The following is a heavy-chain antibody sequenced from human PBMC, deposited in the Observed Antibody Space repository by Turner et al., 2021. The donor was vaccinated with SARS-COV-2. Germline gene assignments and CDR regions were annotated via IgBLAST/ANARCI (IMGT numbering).Heavy chain of an antibody. J-gene: IGHJ4*02. V-gene: IGHV3-33*01. D-gene: IGHD6-13*01. Sequence: VQLVESGGGVVKPGRSMRLSCAASGFTFSSYGMHWVRQAPGKVLEWVAIIWYVGSNKYYADSVQGRFTISRDNSKFTLYLQMNSLIAEDTAVYYCAREHPPSSWQTYYFDFCGQGTLVTVSS. CDR2: IWYVGSNK. CDR3: AREHPPSSWQTYYFDF. CDR1: GFTFSSYG.